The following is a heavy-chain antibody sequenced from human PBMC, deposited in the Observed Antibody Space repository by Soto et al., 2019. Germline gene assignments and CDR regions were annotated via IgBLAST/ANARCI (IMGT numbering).Heavy chain of an antibody. Sequence: TLSPNCTVAGGSISSYYWSWIRQPAGKGLEWIGRIYTSGSTNYNPSLKSRVTMSVDTPKNQFSLKLSSVTAADTAVYYCARGDRRITIFGVVIIDYGMDVWGQGTTVTVSS. CDR1: GGSISSYY. CDR3: ARGDRRITIFGVVIIDYGMDV. D-gene: IGHD3-3*01. V-gene: IGHV4-4*07. CDR2: IYTSGST. J-gene: IGHJ6*02.